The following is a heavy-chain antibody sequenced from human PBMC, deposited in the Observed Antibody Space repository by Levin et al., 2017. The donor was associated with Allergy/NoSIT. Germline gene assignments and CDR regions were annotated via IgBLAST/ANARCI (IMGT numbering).Heavy chain of an antibody. CDR3: AREPTYSGSI. Sequence: GESLKISCAGSGFAFSRYWMSWVRQAPGRGLEWLANIKYDGGEKYYVDSVKGRFNISRDNAKNSLYLQMNSLRADDAAVYYCAREPTYSGSIWGQGTLVTVSS. J-gene: IGHJ4*02. D-gene: IGHD5-12*01. CDR1: GFAFSRYW. V-gene: IGHV3-7*01. CDR2: IKYDGGEK.